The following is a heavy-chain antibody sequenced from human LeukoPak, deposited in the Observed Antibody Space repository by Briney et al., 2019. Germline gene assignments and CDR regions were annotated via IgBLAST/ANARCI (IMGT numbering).Heavy chain of an antibody. J-gene: IGHJ4*02. CDR2: INPNSGGT. D-gene: IGHD3-10*01. V-gene: IGHV1-2*06. CDR1: GYTFTGYY. CDR3: ARLHYYGSGVDY. Sequence: GASVKVSCKASGYTFTGYYIHWVRQAPGQGLEWMGRINPNSGGTNYAQKFQGRVTMTRDTSISTAYMELSRLRSDDTAVYYCARLHYYGSGVDYWGQGTLVTVSS.